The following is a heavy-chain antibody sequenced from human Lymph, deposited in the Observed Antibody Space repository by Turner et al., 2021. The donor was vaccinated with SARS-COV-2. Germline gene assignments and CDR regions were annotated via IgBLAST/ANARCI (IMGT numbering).Heavy chain of an antibody. CDR1: GFSFTSYW. Sequence: EVQLVPVGAEVKKPGESLTISCQGSGFSFTSYWIGWVRQMPGKGLEWMGIIYPGDSDTRYSPYFQGQVTISADKSISTAYLQWSSLKASDTAMYYCARREWGGSLGHIDYWGQGTLVTVSS. CDR3: ARREWGGSLGHIDY. V-gene: IGHV5-51*01. D-gene: IGHD3-3*01. CDR2: IYPGDSDT. J-gene: IGHJ4*02.